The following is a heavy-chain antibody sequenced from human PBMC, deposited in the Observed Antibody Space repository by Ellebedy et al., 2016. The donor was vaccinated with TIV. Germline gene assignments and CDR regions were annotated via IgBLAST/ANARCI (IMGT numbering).Heavy chain of an antibody. V-gene: IGHV5-51*01. D-gene: IGHD1-7*01. CDR1: GYSFTSYW. CDR2: INPRDSET. J-gene: IGHJ5*02. CDR3: ARTALTGTTVRWFAP. Sequence: GESLKISCKGSGYSFTSYWIGWVRQMPGKGLEWMAIINPRDSETRYSPSFQGQVTISADKSISTAYLQWSSLKASDTAMYYCARTALTGTTVRWFAPWGQGTLVTVSS.